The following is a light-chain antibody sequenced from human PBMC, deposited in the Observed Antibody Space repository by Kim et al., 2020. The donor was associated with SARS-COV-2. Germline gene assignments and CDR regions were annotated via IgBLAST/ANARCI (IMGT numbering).Light chain of an antibody. V-gene: IGKV3-15*01. J-gene: IGKJ1*01. CDR3: QQYNNWPPWT. Sequence: PPGERATLSCRASPSVSSNLAWYQQKPGQAPRLLIYGASTRATGIPARFSGSGSGTEFTLTISSLQSEDFAVYYCQQYNNWPPWTFGQGTKVDIK. CDR2: GAS. CDR1: PSVSSN.